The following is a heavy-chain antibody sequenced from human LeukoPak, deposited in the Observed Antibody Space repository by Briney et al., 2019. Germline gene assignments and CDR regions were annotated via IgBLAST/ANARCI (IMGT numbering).Heavy chain of an antibody. J-gene: IGHJ1*01. CDR1: GFTFSSYA. V-gene: IGHV3-23*01. D-gene: IGHD6-19*01. CDR3: AKGPASSGWYEYFQH. Sequence: PGGSLRLSCAASGFTFSSYAMSWVRQAPGKGLEWVSAISGSGGSTYYADSVKGRFTISRDNSKNTLYLQMSSLRAEDTAVYYCAKGPASSGWYEYFQHWGQGTLVTVSS. CDR2: ISGSGGST.